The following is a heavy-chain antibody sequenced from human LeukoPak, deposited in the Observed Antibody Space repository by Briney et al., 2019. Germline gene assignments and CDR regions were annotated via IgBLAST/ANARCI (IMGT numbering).Heavy chain of an antibody. V-gene: IGHV4-59*08. CDR3: ARLLTADDAFDI. D-gene: IGHD3-16*01. Sequence: SETLSLTCTVSGGSISSYYWSWIRQPPGKGLEWIGYIYYSGSTYYNPSLKSRVTISVDTSKNQFSLKLSSVTAADTAVYYCARLLTADDAFDIWGQGTMVTVSS. CDR1: GGSISSYY. J-gene: IGHJ3*02. CDR2: IYYSGST.